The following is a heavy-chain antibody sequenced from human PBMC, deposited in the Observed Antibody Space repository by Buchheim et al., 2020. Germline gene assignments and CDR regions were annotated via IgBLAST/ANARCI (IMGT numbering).Heavy chain of an antibody. CDR3: AKVGADGCAY. CDR2: ILFDGCNQ. Sequence: QVQLVESGGGVVQPGRPLRLSCAASGFTFSNYGMHWVRQAPGKGLEWVAVILFDGCNQYYAASVRGRFTISRDNSKNTRYLQMNSLRPEDTAVYYCAKVGADGCAYWGQGTL. CDR1: GFTFSNYG. D-gene: IGHD3-10*01. J-gene: IGHJ4*02. V-gene: IGHV3-30*18.